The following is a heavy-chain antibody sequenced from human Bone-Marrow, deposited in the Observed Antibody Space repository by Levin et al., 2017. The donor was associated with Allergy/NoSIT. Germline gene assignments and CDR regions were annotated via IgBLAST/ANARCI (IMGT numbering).Heavy chain of an antibody. CDR2: TYYRGSA. D-gene: IGHD2-15*01. CDR1: GGSIGSYY. CDR3: ASRPVGYCSGGGCYSGGMDV. J-gene: IGHJ6*02. Sequence: SETLSLTCSVSGGSIGSYYWTWIRQPPGKGLEWIGYTYYRGSANYNPSLKSRLTMSVDLSKNQFSLKLRSVTAADTAVYYCASRPVGYCSGGGCYSGGMDVWGQGTTVTVSS. V-gene: IGHV4-59*08.